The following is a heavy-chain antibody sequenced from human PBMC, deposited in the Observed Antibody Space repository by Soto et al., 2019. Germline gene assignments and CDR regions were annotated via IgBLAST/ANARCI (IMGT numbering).Heavy chain of an antibody. CDR2: IDPSDSYT. CDR1: GYSFTSYW. J-gene: IGHJ6*02. D-gene: IGHD2-2*02. CDR3: ATASWDIVVVPAAIIEGYYYYGMDV. V-gene: IGHV5-10-1*01. Sequence: PGESLKISCKGSGYSFTSYWISWVRQMPGKGLEWMGRIDPSDSYTNYSPSFQGHVTISADKSISTAYLQWSSLKASDTAMYYCATASWDIVVVPAAIIEGYYYYGMDVWGQGTMVTVSS.